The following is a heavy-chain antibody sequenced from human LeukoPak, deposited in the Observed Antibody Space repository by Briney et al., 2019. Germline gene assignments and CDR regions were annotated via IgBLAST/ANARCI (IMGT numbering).Heavy chain of an antibody. Sequence: SQTLSLTCTVSGGSISSSSYYWGWIRQPPGKGLEWIGSIYYSGSTYYNPSLKSRVTISVDTSKNQFSLKLSSVTAADTAVYYCASPGYGGNSGVIDYWGQGTLVTVSS. CDR2: IYYSGST. V-gene: IGHV4-39*01. J-gene: IGHJ4*02. CDR3: ASPGYGGNSGVIDY. CDR1: GGSISSSSYY. D-gene: IGHD4-23*01.